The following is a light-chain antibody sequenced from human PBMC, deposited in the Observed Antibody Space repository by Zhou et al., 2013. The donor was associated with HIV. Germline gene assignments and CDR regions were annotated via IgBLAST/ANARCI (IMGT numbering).Light chain of an antibody. CDR2: RAS. CDR1: QSLSGW. Sequence: DIQMTQSPSTLSASVGDRVTITCRASQSLSGWLAWYQHKPGKAPKLLIYRASSLETGVPSRFSGSGSETEFTLTISSLQPDDFATYYCQQYNSYSTFGQGTKLEIK. CDR3: QQYNSYST. J-gene: IGKJ2*01. V-gene: IGKV1-5*03.